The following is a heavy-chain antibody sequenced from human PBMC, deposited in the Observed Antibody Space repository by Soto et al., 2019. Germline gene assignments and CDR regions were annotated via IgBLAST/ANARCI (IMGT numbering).Heavy chain of an antibody. D-gene: IGHD6-13*01. V-gene: IGHV4-39*02. Sequence: SETLSLTCTVSGGSISSSSYYWGWIRQPPGKGLEWIGSIYYSGSTYYNPSLKSRVTISVDTSKNQFTLKLSSVTAADTVVFYCAREDRDSSSWYIDYWGQGTLVTVSS. CDR2: IYYSGST. CDR3: AREDRDSSSWYIDY. CDR1: GGSISSSSYY. J-gene: IGHJ4*02.